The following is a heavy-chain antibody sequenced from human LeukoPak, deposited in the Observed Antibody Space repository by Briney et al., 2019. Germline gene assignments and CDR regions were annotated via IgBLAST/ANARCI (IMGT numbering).Heavy chain of an antibody. D-gene: IGHD2-8*02. Sequence: GGSLRLSCAASGFTFSSYSMNWVRQAPGKGLEWVSSISSSSTYIYYADSVKGRFTISKDNSKSTLSLQMNSLRAEDTAIYYCATYRQVLLPFESWGQGTLVTVSS. CDR1: GFTFSSYS. V-gene: IGHV3-21*04. CDR2: ISSSSTYI. J-gene: IGHJ4*02. CDR3: ATYRQVLLPFES.